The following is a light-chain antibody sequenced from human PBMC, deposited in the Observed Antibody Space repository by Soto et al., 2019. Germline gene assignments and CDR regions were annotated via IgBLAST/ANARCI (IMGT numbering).Light chain of an antibody. J-gene: IGKJ2*01. Sequence: DIQMTQSPSTLSASVGDRVTITCRASQSISSWLAWYLQKPGKAPKLMIYKASSLESGVPSRFSGSGSGTEFTLPISSLQPDDFATYYCQQYNSYPYPFGQGTKLEIK. CDR2: KAS. CDR3: QQYNSYPYP. CDR1: QSISSW. V-gene: IGKV1-5*03.